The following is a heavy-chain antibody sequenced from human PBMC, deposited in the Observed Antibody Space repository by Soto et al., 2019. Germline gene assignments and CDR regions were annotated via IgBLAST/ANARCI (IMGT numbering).Heavy chain of an antibody. J-gene: IGHJ6*02. CDR3: ARAVGSTIFGVVIPASDYYYGMDV. D-gene: IGHD3-3*01. Sequence: TLSLTCSVSGVVTFSGSYYWSWIRQHPGKGLEWIGYIYYSGSTYYNPSLKSRVTISVDTSKNQFSLKLSSVTAADTAVYYCARAVGSTIFGVVIPASDYYYGMDVWGQGTTVTVSS. CDR2: IYYSGST. CDR1: GVVTFSGSYY. V-gene: IGHV4-31*03.